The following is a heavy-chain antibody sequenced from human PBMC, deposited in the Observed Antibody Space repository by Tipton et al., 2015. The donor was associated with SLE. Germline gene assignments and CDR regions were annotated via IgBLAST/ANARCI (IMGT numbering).Heavy chain of an antibody. V-gene: IGHV4-59*11. CDR3: ARVLGSRYCTNGVCTSPYCSYYFIDV. Sequence: LRLSCSVSGASISSHYWTWIRQPPGKGLEWIGYISDSGITNYNPSLKSRVAISIDTSKNQFSLNLSSVTAADTALYYCARVLGSRYCTNGVCTSPYCSYYFIDVWGRGTSVTVSS. CDR1: GASISSHY. D-gene: IGHD2-8*01. CDR2: ISDSGIT. J-gene: IGHJ6*03.